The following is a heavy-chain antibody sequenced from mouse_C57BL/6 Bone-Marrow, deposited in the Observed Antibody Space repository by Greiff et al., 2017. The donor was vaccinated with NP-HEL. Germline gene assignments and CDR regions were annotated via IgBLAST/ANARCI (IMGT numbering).Heavy chain of an antibody. J-gene: IGHJ2*01. CDR2: ISSGSSTI. V-gene: IGHV5-17*01. Sequence: EVMLVESGGGLVKPGGSLKLSCAASGFTFSDYGMHWVRQAPEKGLEWVAYISSGSSTIYYADTVKGRFTISRDNAKNTLFLQMTSLRSEDTAMYYCARPLKVTTEYYFDYWGQGTTLTVSS. CDR3: ARPLKVTTEYYFDY. CDR1: GFTFSDYG. D-gene: IGHD2-2*01.